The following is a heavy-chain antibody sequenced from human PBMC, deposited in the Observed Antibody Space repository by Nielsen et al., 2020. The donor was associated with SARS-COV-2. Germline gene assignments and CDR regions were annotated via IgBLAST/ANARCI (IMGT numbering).Heavy chain of an antibody. V-gene: IGHV4-30-4*01. CDR3: ARGQRYYDILTGYYFYYYGMDV. Sequence: WVRQPPGQGLAWIGYIFYSGNTYYNPSHESRVAISVDTSKNQFPLKLRSVTAADTAVYYCARGQRYYDILTGYYFYYYGMDVWGQGTTVTVSS. J-gene: IGHJ6*02. D-gene: IGHD3-9*01. CDR2: IFYSGNT.